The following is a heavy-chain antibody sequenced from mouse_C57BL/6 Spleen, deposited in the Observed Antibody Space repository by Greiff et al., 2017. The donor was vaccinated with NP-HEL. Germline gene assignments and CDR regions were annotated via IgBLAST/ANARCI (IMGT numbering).Heavy chain of an antibody. CDR2: INPNNGGT. Sequence: VQLQQSGPELVKPGASVKISCKASGYTFTDYYMNWVKQSHGKSLEWIGDINPNNGGTSYNQKFKGKATLTVDKSSSTAYMELRSLTSEDSAVYYCARYHDYGAMDYWGQGTSVTVSS. V-gene: IGHV1-26*01. CDR3: ARYHDYGAMDY. D-gene: IGHD2-4*01. CDR1: GYTFTDYY. J-gene: IGHJ4*01.